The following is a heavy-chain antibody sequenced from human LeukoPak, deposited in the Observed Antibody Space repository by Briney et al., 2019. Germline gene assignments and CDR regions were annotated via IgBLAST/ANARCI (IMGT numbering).Heavy chain of an antibody. J-gene: IGHJ3*02. CDR3: ARVGDYDSSDIDAFDI. CDR2: IGTAGDT. Sequence: GGSLRLSCAASGFTFSDYDMHWVRQATGKGLEWVSAIGTAGDTYYTGSVKGRFTISRENAKNSLYLQMNSLRAGDTAVYYCARVGDYDSSDIDAFDIWGQGTMVTVSS. D-gene: IGHD3-22*01. V-gene: IGHV3-13*01. CDR1: GFTFSDYD.